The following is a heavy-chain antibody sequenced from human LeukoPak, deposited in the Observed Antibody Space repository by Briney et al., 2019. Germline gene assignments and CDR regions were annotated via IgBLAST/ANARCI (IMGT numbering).Heavy chain of an antibody. Sequence: SETLSLTCAVYGGSFSGYYWSWIRQPPGKGLEWIGEINHSGSTNYNPSLKSRVTISVDTSKNQFSLKLSSVTAADTAVYYCARGWNVFDYWGQGTLATVSS. V-gene: IGHV4-34*01. D-gene: IGHD1-1*01. J-gene: IGHJ4*02. CDR3: ARGWNVFDY. CDR2: INHSGST. CDR1: GGSFSGYY.